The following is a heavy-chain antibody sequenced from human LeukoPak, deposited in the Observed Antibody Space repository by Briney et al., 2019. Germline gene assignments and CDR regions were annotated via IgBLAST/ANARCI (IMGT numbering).Heavy chain of an antibody. Sequence: PGGSLRLSCAASGFTFSNYWMHWVRQAPGKGLEWVANIKQDGSEEYYVDSVKGRFTISRDNAKNSLYLQMNSLRAEDTAVYYCAELGITMIGGVWGKGTTVTISS. CDR3: AELGITMIGGV. CDR1: GFTFSNYW. CDR2: IKQDGSEE. V-gene: IGHV3-7*01. J-gene: IGHJ6*04. D-gene: IGHD3-10*02.